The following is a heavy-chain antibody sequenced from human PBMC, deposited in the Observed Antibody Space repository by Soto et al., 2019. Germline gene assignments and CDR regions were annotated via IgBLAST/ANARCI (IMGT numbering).Heavy chain of an antibody. V-gene: IGHV1-69*13. D-gene: IGHD2-21*02. Sequence: SVKVSCKASGGTFSSYAISWVRQAPGQGLEWMGGIIPIFGTANYAQKFQGRVTITADESTSTAYMELSSLRSEDTAVYYCARVGTAYCGGDCYSSFDYWGQGTLVTVSS. CDR2: IIPIFGTA. CDR1: GGTFSSYA. CDR3: ARVGTAYCGGDCYSSFDY. J-gene: IGHJ4*02.